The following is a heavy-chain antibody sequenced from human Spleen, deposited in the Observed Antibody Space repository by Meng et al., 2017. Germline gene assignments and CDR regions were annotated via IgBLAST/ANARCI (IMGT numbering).Heavy chain of an antibody. Sequence: VPAVEVGAGGKRPGSPVKVSCKASGGTFRSYAISWVRQAPGQGLEWMGGIIPIFGTANYAQNFQGRVTITADESTTTAYMELSSLRSEDTAVYYCASGVGSGTTPVDYWGQGTLVTVSS. CDR2: IIPIFGTA. J-gene: IGHJ4*02. V-gene: IGHV1-69*01. CDR1: GGTFRSYA. CDR3: ASGVGSGTTPVDY. D-gene: IGHD3-10*01.